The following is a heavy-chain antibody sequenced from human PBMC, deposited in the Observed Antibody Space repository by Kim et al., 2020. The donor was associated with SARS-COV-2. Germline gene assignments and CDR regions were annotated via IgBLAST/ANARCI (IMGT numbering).Heavy chain of an antibody. CDR2: IWYDGSNK. Sequence: GGSLRLSCAASGFTFSSYGMHWVRQAPGKGLEWVAVIWYDGSNKYYADSVKGRFTISRDNSKNTLYLQMNSLRAEDTAMYYCAKEKGRNSSSWSVGQFWGRTNNYYYGMDVWGQGTTVTVSS. CDR1: GFTFSSYG. V-gene: IGHV3-33*06. D-gene: IGHD6-13*01. CDR3: AKEKGRNSSSWSVGQFWGRTNNYYYGMDV. J-gene: IGHJ6*02.